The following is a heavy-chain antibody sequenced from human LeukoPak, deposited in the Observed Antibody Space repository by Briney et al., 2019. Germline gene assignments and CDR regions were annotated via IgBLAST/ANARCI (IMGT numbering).Heavy chain of an antibody. V-gene: IGHV4-34*01. J-gene: IGHJ6*04. CDR1: GGSFSGYY. CDR2: INHSGST. CDR3: ARRGCSTSCPVGGYYYYGMDV. D-gene: IGHD2-2*01. Sequence: SETLSLTCAVYGGSFSGYYWSWIRQPPGKGLEWIGEINHSGSTNYNPSLKSRVTISVDTSKNQFSLKLSSVTAADTAVYYCARRGCSTSCPVGGYYYYGMDVWGKGTTVTVSS.